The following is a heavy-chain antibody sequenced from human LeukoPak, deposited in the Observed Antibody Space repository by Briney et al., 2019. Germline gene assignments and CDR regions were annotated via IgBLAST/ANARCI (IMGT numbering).Heavy chain of an antibody. V-gene: IGHV3-30*15. CDR2: TSYDGNKK. Sequence: GGSLRLSCAASGFTLTYYAMLWVRQAPGKGLEWVAVTSYDGNKKYYADSVKGRFTISRDSSKNTLYLQMSSLRAEDTAVYYCARSSYDYGGIEGPFDYWGQGTLVTVSS. D-gene: IGHD4-23*01. J-gene: IGHJ4*02. CDR3: ARSSYDYGGIEGPFDY. CDR1: GFTLTYYA.